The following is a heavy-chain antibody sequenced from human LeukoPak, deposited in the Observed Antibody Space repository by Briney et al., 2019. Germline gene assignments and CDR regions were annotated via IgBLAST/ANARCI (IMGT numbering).Heavy chain of an antibody. CDR2: INPSGGFT. J-gene: IGHJ5*02. CDR1: GYSFITHW. CDR3: ARDQSGEWELLSGWWFDP. Sequence: ASVKVSCKASGYSFITHWMHWVRQAPGQGLEGMGIINPSGGFTSYAQKLQGRVTVTRDMSTSTVYMELSNLRSEDTAVYYCARDQSGEWELLSGWWFDPWGQGTLVTVSS. D-gene: IGHD1-26*01. V-gene: IGHV1-46*01.